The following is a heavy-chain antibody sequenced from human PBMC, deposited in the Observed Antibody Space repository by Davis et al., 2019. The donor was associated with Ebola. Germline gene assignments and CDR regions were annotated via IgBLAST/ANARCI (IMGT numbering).Heavy chain of an antibody. CDR2: VQNIGSS. CDR1: GGSISTYH. Sequence: PSETLSLTCTVSGGSISTYHWTWIRQPPGKGLEWIGYVQNIGSSNYNPSLRSRVTLSVDTSKNQFSLELTSVTAADTAAYYCARDQEHSYGRRFDPWGQGTLVTVSS. V-gene: IGHV4-59*01. CDR3: ARDQEHSYGRRFDP. J-gene: IGHJ5*02. D-gene: IGHD5-18*01.